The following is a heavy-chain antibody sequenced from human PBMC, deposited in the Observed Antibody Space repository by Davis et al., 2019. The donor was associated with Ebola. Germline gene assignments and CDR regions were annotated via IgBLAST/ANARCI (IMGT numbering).Heavy chain of an antibody. Sequence: GESLKISCAASGFTFSSFAMHWVRQAPGKGLEWVAVISYDGSNKYYADSVKGRFTISRDNSKNTLYLQMNSLRAGDTAVYYCARPQAGWFNWFDPWGQGTLVTVSS. CDR3: ARPQAGWFNWFDP. J-gene: IGHJ5*02. V-gene: IGHV3-30-3*01. CDR2: ISYDGSNK. CDR1: GFTFSSFA. D-gene: IGHD3-10*01.